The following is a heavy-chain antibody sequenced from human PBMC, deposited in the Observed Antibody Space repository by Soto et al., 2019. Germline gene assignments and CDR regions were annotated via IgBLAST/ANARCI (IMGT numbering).Heavy chain of an antibody. CDR3: ATLSITGTTYYYYYGMDV. CDR1: GYSFTSYW. J-gene: IGHJ6*02. Sequence: GESLKISCKGSGYSFTSYWISWVRQMPGKVLEWMGRIDPSDSYTNYSPSFQGHVTISADKSISTAYLQWSSLKASDTAMYYCATLSITGTTYYYYYGMDVWGQGXTVTVYS. D-gene: IGHD1-7*01. V-gene: IGHV5-10-1*01. CDR2: IDPSDSYT.